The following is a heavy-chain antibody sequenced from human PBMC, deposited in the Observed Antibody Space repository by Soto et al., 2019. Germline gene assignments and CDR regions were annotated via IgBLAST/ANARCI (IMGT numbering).Heavy chain of an antibody. Sequence: SETLSLTCTVSGGTISSYYWSWIRQPPGKGLEWIGYIYYSGSTNYNPSLKSRVTISVHTSNNHFSLKLSSVTAADTAVYYCARVRDGSEHFPIHYYYYYYMDVWGKGTTVTVSS. CDR1: GGTISSYY. J-gene: IGHJ6*03. V-gene: IGHV4-59*01. CDR2: IYYSGST. D-gene: IGHD2-21*01. CDR3: ARVRDGSEHFPIHYYYYYYMDV.